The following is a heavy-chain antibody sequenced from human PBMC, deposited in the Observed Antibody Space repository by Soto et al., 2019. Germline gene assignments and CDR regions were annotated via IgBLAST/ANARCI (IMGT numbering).Heavy chain of an antibody. V-gene: IGHV3-9*01. CDR3: AKDRYSSSAYYYCGMDA. CDR2: ISGNSGSL. J-gene: IGHJ6*02. D-gene: IGHD6-6*01. Sequence: EVQLVESGGGLVQPGRSLRLSCAASGFIFDDYAMHWVRQAPGKGLEWVAVISGNSGSLGYADSVKGRFTISRDNAKNSLYLQMNRLRAEDTALYYCAKDRYSSSAYYYCGMDAWGQGTTVTVSS. CDR1: GFIFDDYA.